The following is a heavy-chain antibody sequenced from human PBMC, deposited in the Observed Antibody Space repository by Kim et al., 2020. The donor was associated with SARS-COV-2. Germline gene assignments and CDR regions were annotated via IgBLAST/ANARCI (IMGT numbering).Heavy chain of an antibody. CDR2: INHSGST. V-gene: IGHV4-34*01. CDR3: ARAPYYYGSGSYSAFDY. D-gene: IGHD3-10*01. CDR1: GGSFSGYY. J-gene: IGHJ4*02. Sequence: SETLSLTCAVYGGSFSGYYWSWIRQPPGKGLEWIGEINHSGSTNYNPSLKSRVTISVDTSKNQFSLKLSSVTAADTAVYYCARAPYYYGSGSYSAFDYWGQGTLVTVSS.